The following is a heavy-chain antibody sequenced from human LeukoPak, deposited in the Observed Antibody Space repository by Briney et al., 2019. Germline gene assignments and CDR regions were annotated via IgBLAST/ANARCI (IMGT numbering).Heavy chain of an antibody. Sequence: GGSLRLSCAASGFTFSSYAMHWVRQAPGKGLEWVAVISYDGSNKYYADSVKGRFTISRDNSKNTLYLQMNSLRAEDTAVYYCARDSGSYYFDYWGRGTLVTVSS. J-gene: IGHJ4*02. CDR1: GFTFSSYA. D-gene: IGHD1-26*01. CDR3: ARDSGSYYFDY. CDR2: ISYDGSNK. V-gene: IGHV3-30-3*01.